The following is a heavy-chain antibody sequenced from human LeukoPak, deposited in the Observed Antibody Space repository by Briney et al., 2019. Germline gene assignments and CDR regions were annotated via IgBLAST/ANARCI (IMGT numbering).Heavy chain of an antibody. Sequence: GGSLRLSCAASGFTFSSYGMHWVRQAPGKGLEWVAVISYDGSNKYYADSVKGRFTISRDNSKNTLYLQMNSLRAEDTAVYYCAKEIAVAGTPFDYWGRGTLVTVSS. CDR1: GFTFSSYG. V-gene: IGHV3-30*18. D-gene: IGHD6-19*01. J-gene: IGHJ4*02. CDR3: AKEIAVAGTPFDY. CDR2: ISYDGSNK.